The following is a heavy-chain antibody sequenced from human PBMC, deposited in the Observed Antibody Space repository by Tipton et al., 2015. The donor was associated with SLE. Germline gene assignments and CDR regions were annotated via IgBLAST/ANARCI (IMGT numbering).Heavy chain of an antibody. CDR2: ISHSGST. Sequence: TLSLTCAVYGGSFSGYYWSWIRQPPGKGLEWIGEISHSGSTNYNPSLKSRVTISVDTSKNQFSLKLSSVTAADTAVYYCARDRRQLVWGDAFDIWGQGTMVTVSS. J-gene: IGHJ3*02. CDR3: ARDRRQLVWGDAFDI. CDR1: GGSFSGYY. V-gene: IGHV4-34*01. D-gene: IGHD3-16*01.